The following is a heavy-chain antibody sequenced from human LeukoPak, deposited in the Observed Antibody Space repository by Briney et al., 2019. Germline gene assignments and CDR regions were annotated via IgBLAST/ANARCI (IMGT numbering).Heavy chain of an antibody. D-gene: IGHD5-18*01. Sequence: PSETLSLTCTVSGGSISSYYWSWIRQPAGKGLEWIGRIYTSGSTNYNPSPKSRVTMSVDTSKNQFSLKLSSVTAADTAVYYCARAVHTAMVTWYNWFDPWGQGTLVTVSS. CDR2: IYTSGST. V-gene: IGHV4-4*07. J-gene: IGHJ5*02. CDR3: ARAVHTAMVTWYNWFDP. CDR1: GGSISSYY.